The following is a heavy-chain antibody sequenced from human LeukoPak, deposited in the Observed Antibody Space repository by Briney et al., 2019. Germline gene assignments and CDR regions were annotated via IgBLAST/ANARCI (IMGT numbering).Heavy chain of an antibody. J-gene: IGHJ4*02. CDR2: IIPIFGTA. CDR1: GGTFSSYA. V-gene: IGHV1-69*05. Sequence: GSSVKVSCKASGGTFSSYAISWVRQAPGQALEWMGGIIPIFGTANYAQKFQGRVTITTDESTRTAYMELSSLRSEDTAVYYCARDRSSGYSYAGFDYWGQGTLVTVSS. CDR3: ARDRSSGYSYAGFDY. D-gene: IGHD5-18*01.